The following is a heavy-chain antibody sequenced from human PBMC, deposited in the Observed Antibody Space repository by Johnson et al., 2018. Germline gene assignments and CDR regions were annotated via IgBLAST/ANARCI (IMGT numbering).Heavy chain of an antibody. CDR1: GFRFSSYG. CDR3: ARQEGAAAGTRH. V-gene: IGHV3-30*03. CDR2: ISYDGGNI. J-gene: IGHJ1*01. D-gene: IGHD6-13*01. Sequence: QVQLVQSGGGVVQPGRSLRLSCEASGFRFSSYGMHWVRQAPGKGLEWVAVISYDGGNIYYPDSVKGRFTISRDDSKNTLYLQMNSLRVEDTAVYYCARQEGAAAGTRHWGQGTLVTVSS.